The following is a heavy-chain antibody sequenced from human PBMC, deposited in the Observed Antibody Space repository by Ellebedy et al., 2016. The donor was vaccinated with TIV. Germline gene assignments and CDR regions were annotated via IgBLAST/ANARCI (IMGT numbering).Heavy chain of an antibody. J-gene: IGHJ3*01. CDR3: SRDKRHVTIFEIVRTQYPFDV. CDR1: GGSFSGSY. V-gene: IGHV4-34*01. CDR2: TSHSGRT. D-gene: IGHD3-3*01. Sequence: SETLSLTCAVYGGSFSGSYWTWIRQPPGKGLEWIGETSHSGRTTYNPSLESRVTISVDTTKSQFSLKLTSLTAAETAVYYCSRDKRHVTIFEIVRTQYPFDVWGQGTPVTVSS.